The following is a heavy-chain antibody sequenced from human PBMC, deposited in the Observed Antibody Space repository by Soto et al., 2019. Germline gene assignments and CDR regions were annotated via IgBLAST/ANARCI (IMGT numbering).Heavy chain of an antibody. J-gene: IGHJ4*02. CDR3: ARPVIPSVAEGDY. V-gene: IGHV4-39*01. Sequence: QLQLQESGPGLVKPSETLSLACTVSGGSITRSSYYWGWIRQPPGKGLEWIGSIDYSGSAYYNPSLKSRVTISVDTSKNQFSLNLSSVTAADTAVYYCARPVIPSVAEGDYWGQGTLVTVSS. D-gene: IGHD6-19*01. CDR2: IDYSGSA. CDR1: GGSITRSSYY.